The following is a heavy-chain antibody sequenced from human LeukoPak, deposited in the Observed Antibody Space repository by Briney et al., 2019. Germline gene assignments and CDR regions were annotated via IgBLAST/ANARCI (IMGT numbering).Heavy chain of an antibody. CDR2: IYYRGST. Sequence: SETLSLPCTVSGGPNRRSSYYWGWIRKPPGKGLECIGSIYYRGSTYYNPSLKSRITISVDTSNNQFSLKLSSVTAADTAVYYCAALIPGNAFDIWGQGTMVTVSS. J-gene: IGHJ3*02. CDR3: AALIPGNAFDI. D-gene: IGHD1-14*01. V-gene: IGHV4-39*07. CDR1: GGPNRRSSYY.